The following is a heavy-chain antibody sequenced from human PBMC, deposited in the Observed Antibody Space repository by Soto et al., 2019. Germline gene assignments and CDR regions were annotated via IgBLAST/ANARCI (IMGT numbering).Heavy chain of an antibody. D-gene: IGHD3-22*01. Sequence: GSLRLSCAASVFTFSSYGMHWVRQAPGKGLEWVAVISYDGSNKYYADSVKGRFTISRDNSKNTLYLQMNSLRAEDTAVYYCAKGAQKWLLPTYYYYGMDVWGQGTTVTVSS. CDR3: AKGAQKWLLPTYYYYGMDV. V-gene: IGHV3-30*18. CDR1: VFTFSSYG. J-gene: IGHJ6*02. CDR2: ISYDGSNK.